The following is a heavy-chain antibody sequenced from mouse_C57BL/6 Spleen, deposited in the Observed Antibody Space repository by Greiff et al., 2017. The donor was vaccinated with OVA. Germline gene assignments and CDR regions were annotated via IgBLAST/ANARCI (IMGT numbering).Heavy chain of an antibody. Sequence: VQLQQSGAELVKPGASVKISCKASGYAFSSYWMNWVKQRPGKGLEWIGQIYPGDGDTNYNGKFKGKATLTADKSSSTAYMQLSSLTSEDSAVYFCARSPPGYAMDYWGQGTSVTVSS. CDR3: ARSPPGYAMDY. CDR2: IYPGDGDT. J-gene: IGHJ4*01. CDR1: GYAFSSYW. V-gene: IGHV1-80*01.